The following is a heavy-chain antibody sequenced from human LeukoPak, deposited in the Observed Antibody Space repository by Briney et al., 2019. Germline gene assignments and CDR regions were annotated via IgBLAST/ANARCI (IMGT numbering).Heavy chain of an antibody. V-gene: IGHV3-23*01. CDR1: GFTSSSYA. D-gene: IGHD3-22*01. CDR3: ARGHHYYDSSAYYY. J-gene: IGHJ4*02. CDR2: ISGSGGST. Sequence: PGGSLRLSCAASGFTSSSYAMSWVRQAPGKGLEWVSAISGSGGSTHYADSVKGRFTISRDNSKNTLYLQMNSLRAEDTAVYYCARGHHYYDSSAYYYWGQGTLVTVSS.